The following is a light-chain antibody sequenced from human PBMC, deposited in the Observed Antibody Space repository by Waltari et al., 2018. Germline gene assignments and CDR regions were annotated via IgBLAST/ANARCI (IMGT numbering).Light chain of an antibody. V-gene: IGKV3-11*01. J-gene: IGKJ4*01. CDR1: QSVGTY. CDR3: QQRRNWPLT. CDR2: DAS. Sequence: EIVLTQSPAILSSSPGERAHLSCRASQSVGTYLAWYQQRPGQSPRLLIYDASYRATGIPARFSGSGSETDFTLTISSLQPEDFAVYYCQQRRNWPLTFGGGTRVQI.